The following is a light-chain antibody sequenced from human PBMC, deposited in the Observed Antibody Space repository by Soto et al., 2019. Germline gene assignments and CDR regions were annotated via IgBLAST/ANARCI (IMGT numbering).Light chain of an antibody. CDR2: GAS. Sequence: EIVLTQSRGTLSLSPGERATLSCRASQSVSSSYLAWYQQKPGQAPRLLTYGASSRATGIPDRFSGSGSGTDFTLTISRLEPEDFAVYYCQQYGSSPRTFGQGTKVEIK. V-gene: IGKV3-20*01. J-gene: IGKJ1*01. CDR1: QSVSSSY. CDR3: QQYGSSPRT.